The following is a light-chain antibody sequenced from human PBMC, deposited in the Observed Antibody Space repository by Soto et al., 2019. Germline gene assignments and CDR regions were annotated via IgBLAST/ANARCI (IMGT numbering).Light chain of an antibody. Sequence: QSVLTQSPSASASLGASVKLTCTLSSGHSSYAIAWHQQQPEKGPRYLMKLNSDGSHSKWDGIPDRFSGSSSGAERYLIISSLQSEDESDYYCQTWGTGIHVFGTGTKVTVL. V-gene: IGLV4-69*01. CDR2: LNSDGSH. CDR1: SGHSSYA. CDR3: QTWGTGIHV. J-gene: IGLJ1*01.